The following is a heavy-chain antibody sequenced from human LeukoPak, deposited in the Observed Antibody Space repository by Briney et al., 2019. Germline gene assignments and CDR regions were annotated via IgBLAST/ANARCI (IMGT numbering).Heavy chain of an antibody. V-gene: IGHV4-61*02. CDR3: ARAFRGIFGVFEAFDI. D-gene: IGHD3-3*01. CDR2: IYTSGST. Sequence: SQTLSLTCTVSGVSISSGSYYWSWIRQPAGKGLEWIGRIYTSGSTNYNPSLKSRVTISVDTSKNQFSLKLSSVTAADTAVYYCARAFRGIFGVFEAFDIWGQGTMVTVSS. CDR1: GVSISSGSYY. J-gene: IGHJ3*02.